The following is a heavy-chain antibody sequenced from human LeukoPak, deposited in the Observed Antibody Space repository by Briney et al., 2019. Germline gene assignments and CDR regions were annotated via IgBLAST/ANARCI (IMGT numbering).Heavy chain of an antibody. D-gene: IGHD1-26*01. J-gene: IGHJ4*02. CDR2: ISGSGGVT. Sequence: GGSLRLSCAASGFTFSSYARSWVRQAPGKGLEWVSAISGSGGVTYYPDPVRGRFTISRDNSKNTLHLQMDSLRAEDTAIYYCAKWPEGATPKFHYWGQGTLVTVSS. CDR1: GFTFSSYA. CDR3: AKWPEGATPKFHY. V-gene: IGHV3-23*01.